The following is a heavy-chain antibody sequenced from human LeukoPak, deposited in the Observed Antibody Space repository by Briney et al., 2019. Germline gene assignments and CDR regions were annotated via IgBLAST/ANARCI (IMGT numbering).Heavy chain of an antibody. CDR1: GFTVSSNY. D-gene: IGHD6-13*01. J-gene: IGHJ4*02. Sequence: PGGSLRLSCAASGFTVSSNYMSWVRQAPGKGLDWVSVIYSGGSTYYADSVKGRFTISRDNSKNTLYLQMNSLRAEDTAVYYCARDFSSRGGSRYFDYWGQGTLVTVSS. V-gene: IGHV3-66*01. CDR3: ARDFSSRGGSRYFDY. CDR2: IYSGGST.